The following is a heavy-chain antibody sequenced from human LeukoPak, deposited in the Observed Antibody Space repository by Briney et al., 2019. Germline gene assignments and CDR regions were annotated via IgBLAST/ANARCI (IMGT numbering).Heavy chain of an antibody. V-gene: IGHV1-69*13. J-gene: IGHJ3*02. CDR3: ARIDYYDGSGYYNDAFDI. CDR1: GGTFSSYA. Sequence: GASVKVSCKASGGTFSSYAISWVRQAPGQGLEWMGGIIPIFGTANYAQKFQGRVTITADESTSTAYMELSSLRSEDTAVYYCARIDYYDGSGYYNDAFDIWGQGTMVTVSS. D-gene: IGHD3-22*01. CDR2: IIPIFGTA.